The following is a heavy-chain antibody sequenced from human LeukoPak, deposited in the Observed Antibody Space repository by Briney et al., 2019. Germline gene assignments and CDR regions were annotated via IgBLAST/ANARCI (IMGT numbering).Heavy chain of an antibody. V-gene: IGHV3-7*01. J-gene: IGHJ4*02. CDR2: IKYDGSEK. D-gene: IGHD1-26*01. CDR1: GFTFSSYA. CDR3: ASGSYFDY. Sequence: GGSLRLSCAASGFTFSSYAMSWARQAPGKGLEWVATIKYDGSEKYYVDSVKGRFTISRDNAKNSLYLQMNSLRAEDTAVYYCASGSYFDYWGQGTLVTVSS.